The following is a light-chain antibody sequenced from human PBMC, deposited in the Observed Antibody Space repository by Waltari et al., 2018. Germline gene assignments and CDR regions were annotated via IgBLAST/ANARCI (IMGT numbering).Light chain of an antibody. CDR2: EGS. CDR1: SSDVGSYTL. Sequence: QSTLTQPASVSGSPGQSITISCTGTSSDVGSYTLVSWYQQHPGKAPKLMIYEGSKRPSGVSNRFSGSKSGNTASLTISGLQAEDEADYYCCSYAGSSTFFVVFGGGTKLTVL. J-gene: IGLJ2*01. V-gene: IGLV2-23*01. CDR3: CSYAGSSTFFVV.